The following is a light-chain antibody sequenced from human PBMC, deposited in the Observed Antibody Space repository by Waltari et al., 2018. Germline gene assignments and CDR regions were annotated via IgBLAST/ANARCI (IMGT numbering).Light chain of an antibody. V-gene: IGKV1-5*01. CDR2: DAS. J-gene: IGKJ5*01. CDR1: QNLNTF. CDR3: QQYYDYPIN. Sequence: DIQMTQSPSTLSASVGDRDTITCRASQNLNTFLSWYQQKPGAVPNLLIYDASTLERGVPSRFSGSGSGTHFTLTISGLQPDDFATYYCQQYYDYPINFGQGTRL.